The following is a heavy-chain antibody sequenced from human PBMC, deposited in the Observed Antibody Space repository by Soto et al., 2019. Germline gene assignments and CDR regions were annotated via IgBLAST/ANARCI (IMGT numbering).Heavy chain of an antibody. J-gene: IGHJ4*02. V-gene: IGHV1-24*01. CDR2: FDPEDGET. D-gene: IGHD6-13*01. CDR3: ATLVAAAGPIDY. Sequence: ASVKVSCKVSGYTLAELSMHWVRLAPGKGLEWMGGFDPEDGETIYAQKFQGRVTMTEDTSTDTAYMELSSLRSEDTAVYYCATLVAAAGPIDYWGQGTLVTVSS. CDR1: GYTLAELS.